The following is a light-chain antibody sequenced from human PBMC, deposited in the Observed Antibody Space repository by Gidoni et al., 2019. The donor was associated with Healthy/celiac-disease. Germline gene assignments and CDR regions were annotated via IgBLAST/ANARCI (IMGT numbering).Light chain of an antibody. V-gene: IGKV3-20*01. Sequence: TLSCRASQSVSSSYLAWYQQKPGQAPRLLIYGESSRATGIPDRFSGSGSGTDFTLTISRLEPEDFAVYYCQQYGSSHQFTFGPGTKVDIK. CDR3: QQYGSSHQFT. J-gene: IGKJ3*01. CDR2: GES. CDR1: QSVSSSY.